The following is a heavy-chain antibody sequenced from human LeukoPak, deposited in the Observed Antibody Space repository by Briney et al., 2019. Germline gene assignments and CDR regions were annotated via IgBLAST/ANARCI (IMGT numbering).Heavy chain of an antibody. J-gene: IGHJ3*02. CDR1: GGTFSSYA. CDR3: ARDQTYYYDSSGPHAFDI. D-gene: IGHD3-22*01. Sequence: ASVKVSCKASGGTFSSYAISWVRQAPGQGLEWMGRIIPIFGTANYAQKFQGRGTITTDESTSTAYMELSSVRSEDTAVYYCARDQTYYYDSSGPHAFDIWGQGTMVTVSS. CDR2: IIPIFGTA. V-gene: IGHV1-69*05.